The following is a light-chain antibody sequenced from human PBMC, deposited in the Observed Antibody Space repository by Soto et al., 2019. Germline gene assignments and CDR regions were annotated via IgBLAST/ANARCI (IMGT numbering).Light chain of an antibody. J-gene: IGKJ2*01. Sequence: EIVLTQSPGTLSLSPGERATLSCRASQKIRSDYLAWSQQRPGLAPRLLIYGASKRASGIPDRFTGSGSGTDFVLTINRLEPEDFAVYYCQQYGKPPPYTFGQGTKLEI. CDR1: QKIRSDY. CDR3: QQYGKPPPYT. V-gene: IGKV3-20*01. CDR2: GAS.